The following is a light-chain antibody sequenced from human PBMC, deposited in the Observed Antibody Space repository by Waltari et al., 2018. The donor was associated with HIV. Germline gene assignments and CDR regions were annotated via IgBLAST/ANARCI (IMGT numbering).Light chain of an antibody. V-gene: IGKV4-1*01. CDR3: QQYYSTPLT. Sequence: DIVMTQSPDSLVVSLGERATINCKSSQSVLYSSNNKNYLAWYQPKLGQPPKLLIYWASTRESGVPDRFSGSGSGTDFTLTISSLQAEDVAVYSCQQYYSTPLTFGQGTKVEIK. CDR1: QSVLYSSNNKNY. J-gene: IGKJ1*01. CDR2: WAS.